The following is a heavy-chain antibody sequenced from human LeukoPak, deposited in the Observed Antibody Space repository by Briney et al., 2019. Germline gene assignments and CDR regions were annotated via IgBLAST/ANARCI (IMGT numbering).Heavy chain of an antibody. CDR2: LYYSGTT. Sequence: SETLSLTCSVSGGSITNRFYYWGWIRQSPGKGLEWIGSLYYSGTTYHNPSLQSRVTISVDTSKNQFSLKVTSVAAADTAVYYCARDWNGLGVWGKGTTVTVSS. CDR3: ARDWNGLGV. CDR1: GGSITNRFYY. V-gene: IGHV4-39*02. J-gene: IGHJ6*04. D-gene: IGHD1-1*01.